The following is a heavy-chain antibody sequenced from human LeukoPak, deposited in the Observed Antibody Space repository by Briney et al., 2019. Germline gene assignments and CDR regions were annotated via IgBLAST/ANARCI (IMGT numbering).Heavy chain of an antibody. Sequence: PSETLSLTCTVSGGSISSGDYYWSWIRQPPGKGLEWIGYIYYSGSTYYNPSLKSRVTISVDTSKNQFSLKLSSVTAADTAVYYCAREGVRGVLKPMDVWGQGTTDTVSS. V-gene: IGHV4-30-4*01. CDR3: AREGVRGVLKPMDV. J-gene: IGHJ6*02. CDR2: IYYSGST. CDR1: GGSISSGDYY. D-gene: IGHD3-10*01.